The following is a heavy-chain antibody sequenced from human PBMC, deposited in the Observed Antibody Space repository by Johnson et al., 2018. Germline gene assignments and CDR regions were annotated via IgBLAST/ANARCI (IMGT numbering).Heavy chain of an antibody. Sequence: VQLVQSGGGLVQPGRSLRLSCTVSGFNVGDKAMSWLRQAPGKGLEWVSFIRSKTYGAAPEYAASVKGRFTISRDDSKNTAYLQMNSLKTEDTAGYYCTSEGHWGQGTLVNVSS. V-gene: IGHV3-49*03. CDR3: TSEGH. CDR2: IRSKTYGAAP. CDR1: GFNVGDKA. J-gene: IGHJ1*01.